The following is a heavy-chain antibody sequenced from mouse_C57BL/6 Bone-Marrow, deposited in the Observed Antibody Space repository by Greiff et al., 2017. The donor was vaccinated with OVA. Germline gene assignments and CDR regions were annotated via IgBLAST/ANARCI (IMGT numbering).Heavy chain of an antibody. CDR3: ARDRYYYGSSSYAMDY. D-gene: IGHD1-1*01. V-gene: IGHV5-4*01. J-gene: IGHJ4*01. CDR2: ISDGGSYT. Sequence: EVKLVESGGGLVKPGGSLKLSCAASGFTFSSYAMSWVRQTPEKRLEWVATISDGGSYTYYPDNVKGRFTISRDNAKNNLYLQMSHLQSEDTAMYYCARDRYYYGSSSYAMDYWGQGTSVTVSS. CDR1: GFTFSSYA.